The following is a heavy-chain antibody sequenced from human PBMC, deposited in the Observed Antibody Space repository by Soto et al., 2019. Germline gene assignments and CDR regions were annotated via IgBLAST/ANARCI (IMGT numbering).Heavy chain of an antibody. J-gene: IGHJ5*02. V-gene: IGHV1-8*01. CDR1: GYTFTSYD. CDR2: MNPNSGNT. CDR3: AREREGSGFDP. D-gene: IGHD1-26*01. Sequence: GASVKVSCKASGYTFTSYDINWVRQATGQGLEWMGWMNPNSGNTAYAQKFQGRVTMTRNTSISTAYMGLSSLRSEDTAVYYCAREREGSGFDPWGQGTLVTVSS.